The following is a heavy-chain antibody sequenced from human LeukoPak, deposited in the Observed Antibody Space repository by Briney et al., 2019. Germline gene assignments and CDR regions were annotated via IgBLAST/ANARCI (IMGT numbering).Heavy chain of an antibody. D-gene: IGHD2-2*01. CDR3: ATQGGYCSSTSCYGSQYYYYMDV. CDR2: MNPKSGNT. J-gene: IGHJ6*03. V-gene: IGHV1-8*01. Sequence: GVSVKVSCKASGYTFTSYDINWVRQATGQGLEWMGWMNPKSGNTGYAQKFQGRVTMTEDTSTDTAYMELSSLRSEDTAVYYCATQGGYCSSTSCYGSQYYYYMDVWGKGTTVTVSS. CDR1: GYTFTSYD.